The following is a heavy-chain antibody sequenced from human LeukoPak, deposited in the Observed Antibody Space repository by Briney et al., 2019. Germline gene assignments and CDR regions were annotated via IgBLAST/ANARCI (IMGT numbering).Heavy chain of an antibody. CDR2: ISSSGSTI. J-gene: IGHJ6*04. CDR1: GFTFSRFE. CDR3: VELGITMIGGV. D-gene: IGHD3-10*02. Sequence: GGSLRLSCVVSGFTFSRFEMNWVRQAPGKGLEWVSYISSSGSTIYYADSVKGRFTISRDNAKNSLYLQMNSLRAEDTAVYYCVELGITMIGGVWGKGTTVTISS. V-gene: IGHV3-48*03.